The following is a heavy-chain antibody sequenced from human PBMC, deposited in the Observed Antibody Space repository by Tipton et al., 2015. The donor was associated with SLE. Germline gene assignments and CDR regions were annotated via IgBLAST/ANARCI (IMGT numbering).Heavy chain of an antibody. D-gene: IGHD1-26*01. CDR1: GEDISSYF. V-gene: IGHV4-4*07. CDR2: IYPSGSA. J-gene: IGHJ5*02. Sequence: TLSLTCTVSGEDISSYFWSWVRQPAGKGLEWIGRIYPSGSANYNPPLKSRVTMSVDTSKNVFSLKLTSVTAADTAVYYCARGPTTGGSYPWGQGTLVTVSS. CDR3: ARGPTTGGSYP.